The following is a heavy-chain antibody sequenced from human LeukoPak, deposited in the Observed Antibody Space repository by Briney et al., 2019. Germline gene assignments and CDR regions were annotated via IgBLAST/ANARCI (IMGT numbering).Heavy chain of an antibody. CDR1: GGSISSGDYY. V-gene: IGHV4-61*08. CDR2: IYYSGST. Sequence: NSSETLSLTCTVSGGSISSGDYYWSWIRQPPGKGLEWIGYIYYSGSTNYNPSLKSRVTISVDTSKNQFSLKLSSVTAADTAVYYCARVLSGYAASRRWFDPWGQGTLVTVSS. J-gene: IGHJ5*02. D-gene: IGHD5-12*01. CDR3: ARVLSGYAASRRWFDP.